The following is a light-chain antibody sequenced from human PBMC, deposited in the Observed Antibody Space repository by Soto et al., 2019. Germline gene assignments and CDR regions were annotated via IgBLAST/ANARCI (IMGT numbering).Light chain of an antibody. Sequence: QSALTQPASVSGSPGQSITVSCTGTSSDIGAYNYVSWYQQHPGKAPKLMIYDVNNRPSGVSNRFSGSKSDYTASLTISGLQAEDEADYYCSSYTSSSTVIFGGGTKLTVL. V-gene: IGLV2-14*01. J-gene: IGLJ2*01. CDR1: SSDIGAYNY. CDR2: DVN. CDR3: SSYTSSSTVI.